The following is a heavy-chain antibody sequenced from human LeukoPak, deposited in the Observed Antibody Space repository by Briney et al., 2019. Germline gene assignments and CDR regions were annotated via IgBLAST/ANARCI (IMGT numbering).Heavy chain of an antibody. J-gene: IGHJ4*02. Sequence: GGSLRLSCAASGFTVSSNYMSWVRQAPGKGLEWVSVIYSGGSTYYADSVKGRFTISRDNSKNTLYLQMNSLRAEDTAVYYCARGVASGSYYTTFDYWGQGTLVTVSS. CDR3: ARGVASGSYYTTFDY. V-gene: IGHV3-66*01. CDR2: IYSGGST. CDR1: GFTVSSNY. D-gene: IGHD1-26*01.